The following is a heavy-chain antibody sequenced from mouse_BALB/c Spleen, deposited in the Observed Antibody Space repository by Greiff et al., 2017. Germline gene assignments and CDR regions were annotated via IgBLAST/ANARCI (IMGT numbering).Heavy chain of an antibody. CDR2: ISSGGST. CDR3: ARRGLRDPFAY. CDR1: GFTFSSYA. V-gene: IGHV5-6-5*01. D-gene: IGHD1-1*01. J-gene: IGHJ3*01. Sequence: DVMLVESGGGLVKPGGSLKLSCAASGFTFSSYAMSWVRQTPEKRLEWVASISSGGSTYYPDSVKGLFTISRDNARNILYLQMSSLRSEDTAMYYCARRGLRDPFAYWGQGTLVTVSA.